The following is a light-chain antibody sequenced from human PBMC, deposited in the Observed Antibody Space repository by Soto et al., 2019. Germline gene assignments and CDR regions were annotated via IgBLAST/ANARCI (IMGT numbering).Light chain of an antibody. CDR2: AAS. CDR3: QHANSFPPPFT. V-gene: IGKV1-12*01. J-gene: IGKJ3*01. CDR1: QGISSW. Sequence: DIQMTQSPSSVYASVGDRVTITCRACQGISSWLAWYQQKPGKAPKLLIYAASSLPSGVPSRFRGSGSGTDFTLTVRSLQPEDFATYYCQHANSFPPPFTIGPGTKVDIK.